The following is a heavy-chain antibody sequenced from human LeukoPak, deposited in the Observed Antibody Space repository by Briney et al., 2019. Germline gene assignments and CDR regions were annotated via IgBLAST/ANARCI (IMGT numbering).Heavy chain of an antibody. V-gene: IGHV1-2*02. CDR1: GYTFTGYY. CDR3: AREDLTSGWYRVDY. Sequence: ASVKVSCKASGYTFTGYYMHWVRQAPGQGLEWMGWINPNSGGTNYAQKFQGRVTMTRDTSISTAYMELSRLRSDDTAVYYCAREDLTSGWYRVDYWGQGTLVTVSS. CDR2: INPNSGGT. D-gene: IGHD6-19*01. J-gene: IGHJ4*02.